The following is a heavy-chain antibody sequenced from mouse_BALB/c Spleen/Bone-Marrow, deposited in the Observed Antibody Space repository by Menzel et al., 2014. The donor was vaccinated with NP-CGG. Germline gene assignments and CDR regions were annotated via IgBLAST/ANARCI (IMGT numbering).Heavy chain of an antibody. CDR2: INSNGGTT. J-gene: IGHJ3*01. Sequence: VQLKESGGGLVQPGGSLKLSCAASGFTFSNYGMSWVRQTPDKRLDLVATINSNGGTTYYPDSVKGRFTISRDNAKNTLYLQMSSLKSEDTAMYFCARGLYYVAYGPGFAYWGQGTLVTVSA. V-gene: IGHV5-6-3*01. D-gene: IGHD2-13*01. CDR3: ARGLYYVAYGPGFAY. CDR1: GFTFSNYG.